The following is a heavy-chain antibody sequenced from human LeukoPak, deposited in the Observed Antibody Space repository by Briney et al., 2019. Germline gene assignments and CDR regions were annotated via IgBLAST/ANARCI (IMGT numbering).Heavy chain of an antibody. CDR1: GGSISSGGYS. CDR2: IYHSGST. J-gene: IGHJ3*02. CDR3: ASRTYYYDSSGYYSGAFDI. Sequence: PSETLSLTCTVSGGSISSGGYSWSWIRQPPGKGLEWIGYIYHSGSTYYNPSLKSRVTISVDRSKNQFSLKLSSVTAADTAVYYCASRTYYYDSSGYYSGAFDIWGQGTMVTVSS. D-gene: IGHD3-22*01. V-gene: IGHV4-30-2*01.